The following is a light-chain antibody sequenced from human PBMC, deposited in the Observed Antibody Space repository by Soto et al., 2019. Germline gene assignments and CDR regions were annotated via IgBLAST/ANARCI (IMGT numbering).Light chain of an antibody. CDR3: QQYGSSPRT. J-gene: IGKJ2*01. Sequence: EIVLTQSPGTLSLSPGERVTLSCRASQSVTSNYLAWYQHKPGQAPRLLIYGASSRATGIPDRFSGSGAGTDFALTISRLEPEDFAVYYCQQYGSSPRTFVQGTKLEIK. CDR2: GAS. CDR1: QSVTSNY. V-gene: IGKV3-20*01.